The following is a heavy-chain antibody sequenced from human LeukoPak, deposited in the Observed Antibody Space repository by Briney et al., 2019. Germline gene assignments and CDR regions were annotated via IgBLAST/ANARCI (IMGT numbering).Heavy chain of an antibody. D-gene: IGHD3-10*01. CDR3: ARDGYGSGSRAYLMDV. CDR2: ISSSSSYI. V-gene: IGHV3-21*01. J-gene: IGHJ6*02. CDR1: GFTFSSYS. Sequence: GGSLRLSCAASGFTFSSYSMNWVRQAPGKGLEWVSSISSSSSYIYYADSVKGRFTISRDNAKNSLYLQMNSLRAEDTAVYYCARDGYGSGSRAYLMDVWGQGTTVTVSS.